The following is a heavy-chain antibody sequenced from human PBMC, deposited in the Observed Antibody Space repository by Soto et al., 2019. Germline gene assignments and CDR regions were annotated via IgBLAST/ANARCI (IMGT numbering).Heavy chain of an antibody. CDR2: IYYSGST. CDR3: ARAGRIAARRFDP. V-gene: IGHV4-59*01. CDR1: GGSISSYY. J-gene: IGHJ5*02. Sequence: SETLSLTCTVSGGSISSYYWSWIRQPPGKGLEWIGYIYYSGSTNYNPSLKSRVTISVDTSKNQFSLKLSSVTAADTAVYYCARAGRIAARRFDPWGQGTLVTVSS. D-gene: IGHD6-6*01.